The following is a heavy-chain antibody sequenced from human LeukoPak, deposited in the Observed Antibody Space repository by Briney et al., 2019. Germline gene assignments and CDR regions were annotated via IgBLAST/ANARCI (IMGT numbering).Heavy chain of an antibody. Sequence: GGSLGLSCAASGFTFSNYGMHWVRQAPGKGLEWVAIIWYDGSNKYYADSVKGRFTISRDNSKNMLFLQMNSLRAEGTAVYYCVRSGDSAVVGFDYWGQGSLVTVSS. CDR1: GFTFSNYG. J-gene: IGHJ4*02. V-gene: IGHV3-33*01. D-gene: IGHD2-15*01. CDR3: VRSGDSAVVGFDY. CDR2: IWYDGSNK.